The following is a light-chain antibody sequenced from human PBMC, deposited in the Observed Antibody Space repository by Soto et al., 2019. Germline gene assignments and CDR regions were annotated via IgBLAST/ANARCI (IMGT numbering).Light chain of an antibody. Sequence: EIVMTQSPATLSVSPGERATLSCRASQSVSSNLAWYQQKPGQAPRLLIYDASNRATGIPARFSGSGSGTEFTLTISSLQAEDVAVYFCQKYFSPPPLSFGGGTKVDIK. CDR1: QSVSSN. V-gene: IGKV3-15*01. CDR2: DAS. CDR3: QKYFSPPPLS. J-gene: IGKJ4*01.